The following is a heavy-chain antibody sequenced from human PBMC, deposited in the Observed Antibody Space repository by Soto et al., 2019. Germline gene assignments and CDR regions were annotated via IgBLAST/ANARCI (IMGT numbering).Heavy chain of an antibody. CDR3: AREAHYGSGSYRR. Sequence: PSETLSLTCAVYGGSFSGYYWSWIRQPPGKGLEWIGEINHSGSTNYNPSLKSRVTISVDTSKNQFSLKLSSVTAADTAVYYCAREAHYGSGSYRRWGQGTMVTVSS. V-gene: IGHV4-34*01. CDR2: INHSGST. CDR1: GGSFSGYY. J-gene: IGHJ3*01. D-gene: IGHD3-10*01.